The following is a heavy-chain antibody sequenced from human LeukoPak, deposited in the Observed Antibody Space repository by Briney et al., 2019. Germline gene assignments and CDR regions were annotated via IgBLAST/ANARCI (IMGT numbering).Heavy chain of an antibody. V-gene: IGHV3-23*01. CDR2: ISGSGGST. Sequence: PGGSLRLSCAASGFTFSSYAMSWVRQAPGKGLEWVSAISGSGGSTYYADSVKGRFTISRDNAKNSLYLQMNSLRAEDTAVYYCASLGGDSSGYYSNFDYWGQGTLVTVSS. CDR1: GFTFSSYA. D-gene: IGHD3-22*01. J-gene: IGHJ4*02. CDR3: ASLGGDSSGYYSNFDY.